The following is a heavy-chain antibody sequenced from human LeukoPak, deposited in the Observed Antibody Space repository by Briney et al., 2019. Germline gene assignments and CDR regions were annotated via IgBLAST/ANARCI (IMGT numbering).Heavy chain of an antibody. Sequence: PGGSLRLSCAASGFTVSSNHMSWVRQAPGKGLEWVSVIYSGGSTYYADSVKGRFTISRDNSKNTLYLQMNSLRAEDTAVYYCARARLTAWDDSWGQGTLVTVSS. CDR2: IYSGGST. V-gene: IGHV3-66*01. J-gene: IGHJ4*02. D-gene: IGHD1-26*01. CDR1: GFTVSSNH. CDR3: ARARLTAWDDS.